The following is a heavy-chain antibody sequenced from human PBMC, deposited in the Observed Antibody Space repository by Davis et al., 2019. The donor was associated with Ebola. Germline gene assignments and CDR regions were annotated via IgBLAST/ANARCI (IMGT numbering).Heavy chain of an antibody. D-gene: IGHD6-6*01. Sequence: ASVKVSCKVSGYTLTELSMHWVRQAPGKGLEWMGGFDPEDGETIYAQKLQGRVTMTTDTSTSTAYMELRSLRSDDTAVYYCARDGEWDSSSSPFYYYYYYMDVWGKGTTVTVSS. CDR2: FDPEDGET. CDR1: GYTLTELS. V-gene: IGHV1-24*01. J-gene: IGHJ6*03. CDR3: ARDGEWDSSSSPFYYYYYYMDV.